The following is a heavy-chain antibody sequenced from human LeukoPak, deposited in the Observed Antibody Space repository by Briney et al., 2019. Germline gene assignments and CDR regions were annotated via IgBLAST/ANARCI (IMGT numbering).Heavy chain of an antibody. CDR2: IYHSGST. J-gene: IGHJ4*02. D-gene: IGHD3-10*01. V-gene: IGHV4-4*02. CDR1: GGSISSSNW. CDR3: ARTTMVRGGNFDY. Sequence: PSGTLSHTCAVSGGSISSSNWWSWVRQPPGKGLEWIGEIYHSGSTNYNPSLKSRVTISVDKSKNQFSLKLSSVTAADTAVYYCARTTMVRGGNFDYWGQGTLVTVSS.